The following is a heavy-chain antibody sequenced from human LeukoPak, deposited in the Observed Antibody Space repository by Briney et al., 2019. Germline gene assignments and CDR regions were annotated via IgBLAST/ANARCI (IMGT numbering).Heavy chain of an antibody. Sequence: GRPLRLSCAASGFTFSSYEMNWVRQAPGKGLEWVSYISSSGSTIYYADSVKGRFTISRDNAKNLLYLQMNSLRAEDTALYYCAKDRYESRYYYYMDVWGKGTTVTISS. CDR1: GFTFSSYE. D-gene: IGHD3-22*01. J-gene: IGHJ6*03. CDR3: AKDRYESRYYYYMDV. V-gene: IGHV3-48*03. CDR2: ISSSGSTI.